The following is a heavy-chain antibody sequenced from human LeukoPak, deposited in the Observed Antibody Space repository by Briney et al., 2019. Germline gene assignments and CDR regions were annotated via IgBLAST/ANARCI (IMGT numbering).Heavy chain of an antibody. CDR1: GGSFSGYS. V-gene: IGHV4-34*01. D-gene: IGHD3-10*01. CDR2: ITHSGST. J-gene: IGHJ6*03. CDR3: ARSVVRGVIAY. Sequence: SETLSLTCAVYGGSFSGYSWTWIRQPPGKGLEWIGEITHSGSTNYNPSLKSRVTISVDTSKNQFSLKLSSVTAADTAVYYCARSVVRGVIAYWGKGTTVTVSS.